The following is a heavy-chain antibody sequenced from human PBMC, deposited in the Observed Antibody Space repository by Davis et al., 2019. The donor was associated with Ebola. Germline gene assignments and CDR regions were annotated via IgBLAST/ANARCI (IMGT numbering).Heavy chain of an antibody. J-gene: IGHJ4*02. CDR3: ARLPLRDAYNHNFDR. CDR2: VILKSGAT. V-gene: IGHV1-2*06. CDR1: GYTFTDYN. D-gene: IGHD5-24*01. Sequence: ASVKVSCKASGYTFTDYNIHWMRQAPGQGLEWLGRVILKSGATNYAQKFQGRVTMTRDTSISTAYMELSSLRSEDTAVYYCARLPLRDAYNHNFDRWGQGTPVTVSS.